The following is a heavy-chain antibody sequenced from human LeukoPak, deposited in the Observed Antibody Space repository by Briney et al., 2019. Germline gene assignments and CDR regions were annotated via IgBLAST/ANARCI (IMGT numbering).Heavy chain of an antibody. CDR2: INSDGSTT. V-gene: IGHV3-74*01. Sequence: PGGSLRLSCAASGFTFSSYWMHWVRQAPGKGLMWVSSINSDGSTTSYADSVKGRFTISRDNAKNTLYLQMNSLRVEDTAVYYCTRINYGWGQGTLVTVSS. D-gene: IGHD3-16*01. CDR1: GFTFSSYW. J-gene: IGHJ4*02. CDR3: TRINYG.